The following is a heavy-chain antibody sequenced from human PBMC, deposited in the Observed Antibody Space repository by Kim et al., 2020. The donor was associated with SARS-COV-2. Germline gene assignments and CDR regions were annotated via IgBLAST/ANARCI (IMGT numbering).Heavy chain of an antibody. D-gene: IGHD1-26*01. CDR3: ARWGGNYMDV. CDR2: ISYDGSNK. J-gene: IGHJ6*03. V-gene: IGHV3-30-3*01. CDR1: GFTFSSYA. Sequence: GGSLRLSCAASGFTFSSYAMHWVRQAPGKGLEWVAVISYDGSNKYYADSVKGRFTISRDNSNNTLYLQMNSLRAEDTAVYYCARWGGNYMDVWGKGTTVTVSS.